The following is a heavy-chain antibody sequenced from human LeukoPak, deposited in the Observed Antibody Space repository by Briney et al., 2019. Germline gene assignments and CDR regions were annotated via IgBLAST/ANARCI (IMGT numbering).Heavy chain of an antibody. Sequence: SETLSLTCSVSGGSISSYYWSWLRQPAGKGLEWIGRIYTSGSTNYNPSLKSRVTMSVDTSKNQFSLKLSSVTAADTAFYYCARRRIPATIAGSKLSSRFDTWGQGTLVTVSS. J-gene: IGHJ1*01. CDR1: GGSISSYY. CDR3: ARRRIPATIAGSKLSSRFDT. D-gene: IGHD5-12*01. V-gene: IGHV4-4*07. CDR2: IYTSGST.